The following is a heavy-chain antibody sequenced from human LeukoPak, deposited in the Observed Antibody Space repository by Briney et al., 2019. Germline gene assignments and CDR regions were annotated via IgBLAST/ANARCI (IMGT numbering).Heavy chain of an antibody. D-gene: IGHD3-10*01. CDR2: VTGNGDNT. V-gene: IGHV3-23*01. CDR3: ARDRNYFEALHRSY. Sequence: GGSLRLSCAASGFTFSSYAMSWVRQAPGKGLEWVSSVTGNGDNTFHADSVKGRFTISRDNSKNMLYLQNNSLRAEDTAVYYCARDRNYFEALHRSYWGQGTLVTVSS. CDR1: GFTFSSYA. J-gene: IGHJ4*02.